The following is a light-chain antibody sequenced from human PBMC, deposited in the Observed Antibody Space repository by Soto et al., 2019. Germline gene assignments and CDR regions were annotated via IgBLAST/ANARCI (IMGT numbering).Light chain of an antibody. CDR1: SSDVGGYNY. Sequence: QSVLTQPPSASGSPGQSVTISCTGTSSDVGGYNYVSWYQQHPGKAPKLMIYEVSKRPSGVPDRVSGSKSGNTASLTVSGLQAEDEADYYCSSYAGSNFYVFGTGTKVTVL. CDR2: EVS. CDR3: SSYAGSNFYV. V-gene: IGLV2-8*01. J-gene: IGLJ1*01.